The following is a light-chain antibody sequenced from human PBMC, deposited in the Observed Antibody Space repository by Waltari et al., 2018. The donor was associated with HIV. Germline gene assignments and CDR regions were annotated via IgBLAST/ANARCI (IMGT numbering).Light chain of an antibody. CDR1: QSVLWSSNNKNY. CDR3: QQHYSSPPT. Sequence: DIVLTQSPDSLAVSLGEMATLNCKSSQSVLWSSNNKNYFAWYQQRPGQPPKLLIYWASTRDSGVPDRFNGSGSGTEFTLTISSLQAEDVAVYYCQQHYSSPPTFGPGTKVQI. V-gene: IGKV4-1*01. J-gene: IGKJ3*01. CDR2: WAS.